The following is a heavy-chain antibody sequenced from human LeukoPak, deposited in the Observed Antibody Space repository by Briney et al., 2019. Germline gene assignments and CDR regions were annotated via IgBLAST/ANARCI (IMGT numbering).Heavy chain of an antibody. J-gene: IGHJ4*02. CDR3: AKDGGERFYYDSSGYSRDYFDY. CDR1: GFTVSSNS. D-gene: IGHD3-22*01. V-gene: IGHV3-23*01. CDR2: ISGSGGST. Sequence: PGGSLRLSCTVSGFTVSSNSMSWVRQAPGKGLEWVSAISGSGGSTYYADSVKGRFTISRDNSKNTLYLQMNSLRAEDTAVYYCAKDGGERFYYDSSGYSRDYFDYWGQGTLVTVSS.